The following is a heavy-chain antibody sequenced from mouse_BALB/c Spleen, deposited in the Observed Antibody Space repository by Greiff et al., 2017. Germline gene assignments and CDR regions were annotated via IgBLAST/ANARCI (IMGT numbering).Heavy chain of an antibody. D-gene: IGHD2-2*01. CDR2: IDPSNSET. CDR1: GYTFSSYW. J-gene: IGHJ1*01. Sequence: QVQLKESGPELVRPGASVKMSCKASGYTFSSYWMHWVKQRPGQGLEWIGMIDPSNSETRLNQKFKDKATLNVDKSSNTAYMQLSSLTSEDSAVYYCARFYGYDPYWYFDVWGAGTTVTVSS. CDR3: ARFYGYDPYWYFDV. V-gene: IGHV1S127*01.